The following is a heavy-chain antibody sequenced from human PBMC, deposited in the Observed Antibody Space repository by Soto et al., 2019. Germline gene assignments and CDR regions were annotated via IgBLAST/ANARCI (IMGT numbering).Heavy chain of an antibody. J-gene: IGHJ6*02. CDR2: IIPISETT. CDR3: ARSQVSSTSLEIYYYYYYGMDV. V-gene: IGHV1-69*01. Sequence: QVQLVQSGAEVKKPGSSVKVSCKASGGTFSSYAISWVRQAPGQGLEWMGGIIPISETTNYAQKFQGRVTITADESKSTAYMELSSPRSEDTAVYYCARSQVSSTSLEIYYYYYYGMDVWGQGTTVTVSS. D-gene: IGHD2-2*01. CDR1: GGTFSSYA.